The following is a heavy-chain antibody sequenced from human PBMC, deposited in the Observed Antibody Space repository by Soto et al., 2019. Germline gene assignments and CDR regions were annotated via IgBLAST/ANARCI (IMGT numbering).Heavy chain of an antibody. CDR2: IIPIFGTA. V-gene: IGHV1-69*01. CDR3: ARDCSGGSCYFNDAFDI. Sequence: QVQLVQSGAEVKKPGSSVKVSCKASGGTFSSYAISWLRQAPGQGLEWMGGIIPIFGTANYAQKFQGRVTITADESTSTAYMELSSLRSEDTAVYYCARDCSGGSCYFNDAFDIWGPGTMVTVSS. J-gene: IGHJ3*02. D-gene: IGHD2-15*01. CDR1: GGTFSSYA.